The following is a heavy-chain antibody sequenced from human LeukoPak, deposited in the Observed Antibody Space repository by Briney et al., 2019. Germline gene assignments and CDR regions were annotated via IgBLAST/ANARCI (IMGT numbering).Heavy chain of an antibody. J-gene: IGHJ4*02. V-gene: IGHV3-74*01. D-gene: IGHD5/OR15-5a*01. Sequence: GGSLRLSCAASGFTFSTSRMHWVRQAPGKGLVWVARIKSDVRSTDYADSVKGRFTISRDDANNILHLQMNSLRAQDTAVYYCSAIRPDYWGQGTVVTVSS. CDR2: IKSDVRST. CDR3: SAIRPDY. CDR1: GFTFSTSR.